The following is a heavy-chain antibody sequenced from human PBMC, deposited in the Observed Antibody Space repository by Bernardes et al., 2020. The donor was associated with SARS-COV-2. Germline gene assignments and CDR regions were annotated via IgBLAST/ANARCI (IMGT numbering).Heavy chain of an antibody. V-gene: IGHV3-15*07. CDR3: TTGAEIYYDSSGFSYYFDF. D-gene: IGHD3-22*01. CDR1: GFTFRNYA. CDR2: IKRKTDGGTT. Sequence: VGSLRLSCVASGFTFRNYAMHWVRQAPGKGLEWVGHIKRKTDGGTTDYAAPVKGRFTISGDDSKNTMYLQMNSLKTEDTAVYYCTTGAEIYYDSSGFSYYFDFWGQGTLVTVSS. J-gene: IGHJ4*02.